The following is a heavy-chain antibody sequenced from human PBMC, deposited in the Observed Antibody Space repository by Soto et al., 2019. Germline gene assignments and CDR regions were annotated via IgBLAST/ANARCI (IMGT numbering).Heavy chain of an antibody. D-gene: IGHD3-10*02. V-gene: IGHV3-30*18. CDR1: AFSFSNYG. J-gene: IGHJ6*02. CDR3: AKSLPADTGNYVSNASYYYAMDV. CDR2: ISYDGHIK. Sequence: QVQLVESGGGVVQPGRSLRLSCAASAFSFSNYGMHWVRQAPGKGLEWVAVISYDGHIKYYADSVKGRFTISRDNSENTLYLQMSRLKPEDTAVYFCAKSLPADTGNYVSNASYYYAMDVWGQGTTVTVSS.